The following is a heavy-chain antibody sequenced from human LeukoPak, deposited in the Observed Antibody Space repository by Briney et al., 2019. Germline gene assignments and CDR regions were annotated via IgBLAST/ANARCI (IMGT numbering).Heavy chain of an antibody. CDR2: IGAYNGNT. V-gene: IGHV1-18*01. Sequence: ASVKVSCKASGYTFTSYGISWVRQAPGQGLEWMGWIGAYNGNTNYAQKLQGRVTMTTDTSTSTAYMELRSLRSDDTAVYYCARDKYYYGSGSYYRKTDFDYWGQGTLVTVSS. CDR1: GYTFTSYG. D-gene: IGHD3-10*01. J-gene: IGHJ4*02. CDR3: ARDKYYYGSGSYYRKTDFDY.